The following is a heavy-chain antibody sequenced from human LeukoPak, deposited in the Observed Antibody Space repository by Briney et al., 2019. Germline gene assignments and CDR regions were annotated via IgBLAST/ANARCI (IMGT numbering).Heavy chain of an antibody. Sequence: PGGSLRLSCAASGFTFSIYAMVWVRQAPGKGLEWVSAISGSGGTSYYADSVKGRFTISRHNSKNTLYLQMNSLRAEGTAVYYCARYPRGGSYFGYWGQGTLVTVSS. V-gene: IGHV3-23*01. CDR2: ISGSGGTS. D-gene: IGHD3-10*01. CDR1: GFTFSIYA. CDR3: ARYPRGGSYFGY. J-gene: IGHJ4*02.